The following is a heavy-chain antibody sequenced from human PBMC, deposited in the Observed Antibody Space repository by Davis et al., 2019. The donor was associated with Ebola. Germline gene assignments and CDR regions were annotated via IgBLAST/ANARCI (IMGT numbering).Heavy chain of an antibody. D-gene: IGHD2-15*01. CDR1: GFSFSDHY. CDR3: ARTIVVVEAHYFDY. V-gene: IGHV3-72*01. J-gene: IGHJ4*02. Sequence: GGSLRLSCAASGFSFSDHYMDWVRQAPGRGLEWVGRIRRKSDSYATEYAASVEGRFIISRDDSRNSLYLEMNRLTTEDTAVYYCARTIVVVEAHYFDYWGQGTLVTVSS. CDR2: IRRKSDSYAT.